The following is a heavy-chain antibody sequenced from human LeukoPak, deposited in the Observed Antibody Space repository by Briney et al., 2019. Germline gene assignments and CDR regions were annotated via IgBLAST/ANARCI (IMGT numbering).Heavy chain of an antibody. CDR1: GFSLSGHW. CDR3: ARDVGYAAGGLYRFGLDV. V-gene: IGHV3-74*01. D-gene: IGHD2-8*02. CDR2: IKSDGSDT. Sequence: GGSLRLSCVGSGFSLSGHWTYWVRQVSGKGLVWLSRIKSDGSDTTYADSVKGRFTISRDNAKNTLYLQMNSLRAEDTAVYYCARDVGYAAGGLYRFGLDVWGRGTTVTVSS. J-gene: IGHJ6*02.